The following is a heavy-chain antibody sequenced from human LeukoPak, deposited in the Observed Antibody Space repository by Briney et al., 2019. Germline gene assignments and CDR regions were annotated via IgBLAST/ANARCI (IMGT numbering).Heavy chain of an antibody. J-gene: IGHJ4*02. CDR1: GGSVSSASNY. V-gene: IGHV4-61*01. CDR2: MYYSGST. CDR3: ARDPGYCSGGSCGNFDY. Sequence: SETLSLTCTVSGGSVSSASNYWSWIRQPPGKGLDWIGYMYYSGSTSYNPSLKSRVTISADTSKNQFSLKLSSVTAADTAVYYCARDPGYCSGGSCGNFDYWGQGTLVTVSS. D-gene: IGHD2-15*01.